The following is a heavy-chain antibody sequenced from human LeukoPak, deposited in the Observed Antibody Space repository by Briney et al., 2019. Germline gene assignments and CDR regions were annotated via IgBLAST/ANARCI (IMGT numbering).Heavy chain of an antibody. Sequence: GASMKVSCKASGYTFTGYYMHWVRQAPGQGLEWMGWINPNSGGTNYAQKFQGRVTMTRDTSISTAYMELSRLRSDGTAVYYCARDRSRAITMIVGDYWGQGTLVTVSS. CDR1: GYTFTGYY. CDR2: INPNSGGT. V-gene: IGHV1-2*02. D-gene: IGHD3-22*01. J-gene: IGHJ4*02. CDR3: ARDRSRAITMIVGDY.